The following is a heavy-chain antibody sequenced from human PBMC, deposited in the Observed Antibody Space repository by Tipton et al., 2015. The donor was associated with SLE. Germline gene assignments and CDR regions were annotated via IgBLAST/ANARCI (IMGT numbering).Heavy chain of an antibody. CDR2: IYYSGST. D-gene: IGHD6-13*01. V-gene: IGHV4-39*07. J-gene: IGHJ3*02. Sequence: TLSLTCTVSGGSISSSSYYWGWIRQPPGKGLEWIGSIYYSGSTYYNPSLKSRVTISVDTSKNQFSLKLSSVTAADTAVYYCASRVAAAARRALEIGGQGTMVTVSS. CDR1: GGSISSSSYY. CDR3: ASRVAAAARRALEI.